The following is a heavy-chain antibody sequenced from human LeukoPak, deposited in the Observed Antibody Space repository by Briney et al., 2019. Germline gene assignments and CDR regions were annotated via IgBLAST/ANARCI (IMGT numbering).Heavy chain of an antibody. D-gene: IGHD6-6*01. CDR2: LKQDRSEK. V-gene: IGHV3-7*04. J-gene: IGHJ6*03. Sequence: GGSLRLSCAASGFTFSNYWMSWVRQAPGKGLEWVANLKQDRSEKYYVDSVKGRFTISRDNAKNSLYLQMNSLRAEDTAVYYCARVGARDHDYYYYYYMDVWGKGTTVTISS. CDR1: GFTFSNYW. CDR3: ARVGARDHDYYYYYYMDV.